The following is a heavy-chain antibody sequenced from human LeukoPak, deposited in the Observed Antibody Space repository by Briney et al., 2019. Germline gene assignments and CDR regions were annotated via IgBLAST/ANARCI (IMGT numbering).Heavy chain of an antibody. V-gene: IGHV3-43*01. CDR1: GFTFDDYT. D-gene: IGHD5-24*01. Sequence: PGGSLRLSCAASGFTFDDYTMHWVRQAPGKGLEWVSLISWDGGSTYYEDSVKGRFTISRDNSKNSLYLQMNSLRTEDTALYYCAKARRRDTYYFDYWGQGTLVTVSS. J-gene: IGHJ4*02. CDR2: ISWDGGST. CDR3: AKARRRDTYYFDY.